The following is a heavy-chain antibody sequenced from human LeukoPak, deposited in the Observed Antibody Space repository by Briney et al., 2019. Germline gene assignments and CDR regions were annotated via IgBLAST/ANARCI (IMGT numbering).Heavy chain of an antibody. J-gene: IGHJ4*02. D-gene: IGHD5-18*01. CDR3: ARAMDMDTAMVFDY. Sequence: SETLSLTCTVSGGSISSYYWSWIRQPAGKGLEWIGRIYTSGSTNYNPSLKSRVTVSVDKSKNQFSLKLSSVSAADTAVYYCARAMDMDTAMVFDYWGQGTLVTVSS. CDR1: GGSISSYY. V-gene: IGHV4-4*07. CDR2: IYTSGST.